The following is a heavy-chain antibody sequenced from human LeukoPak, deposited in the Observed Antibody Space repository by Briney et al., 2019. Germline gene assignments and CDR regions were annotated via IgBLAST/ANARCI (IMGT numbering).Heavy chain of an antibody. Sequence: ASVKVSCKASGGTFSSYAISWVRQAPGQGREWMGGITPIFGTANYAQKFQGRVTITADKSTSTAYMELSSLRSEDTAVYYCARADNYPNAFDIWGQGTMVTVSS. CDR3: ARADNYPNAFDI. CDR1: GGTFSSYA. V-gene: IGHV1-69*06. CDR2: ITPIFGTA. D-gene: IGHD2-15*01. J-gene: IGHJ3*02.